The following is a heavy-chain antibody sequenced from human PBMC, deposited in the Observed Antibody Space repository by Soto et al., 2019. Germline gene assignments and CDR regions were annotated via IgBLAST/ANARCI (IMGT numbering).Heavy chain of an antibody. CDR3: AKDRGSSSLYYYYGMDV. D-gene: IGHD6-6*01. CDR2: ISYDGSNK. J-gene: IGHJ6*02. Sequence: AGGSLRLSCAASGFTFSGYGMHWVRQAPGKGLEWVAVISYDGSNKYYADSVKGRFTISRDNSKNTLYLQMNSLRAEDTAVYYCAKDRGSSSLYYYYGMDVWGQGTTVTVSS. CDR1: GFTFSGYG. V-gene: IGHV3-30*18.